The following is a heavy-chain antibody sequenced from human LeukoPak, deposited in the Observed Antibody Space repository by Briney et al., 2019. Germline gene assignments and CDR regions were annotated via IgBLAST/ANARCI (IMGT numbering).Heavy chain of an antibody. CDR1: GYTFTSYY. CDR2: INPSGGDT. Sequence: ASVKVSCKASGYTFTSYYVHWVRQAPGQGLEWMGIINPSGGDTSYAQKFQGRVTMTRDMSTSTVYMELTSLRSEDTAVYYCARDENGYVWGSFRAWGQGTLVTVSS. D-gene: IGHD3-16*02. V-gene: IGHV1-46*01. CDR3: ARDENGYVWGSFRA. J-gene: IGHJ5*02.